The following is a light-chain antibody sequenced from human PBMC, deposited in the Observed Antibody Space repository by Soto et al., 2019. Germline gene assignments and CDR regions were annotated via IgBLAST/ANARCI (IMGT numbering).Light chain of an antibody. J-gene: IGKJ4*01. CDR3: QQRSDWPPSLT. V-gene: IGKV3-11*01. CDR2: AAS. CDR1: QSVSSS. Sequence: EIVLTQSPATLSLSPGERATLSCRASQSVSSSLAWYQQKPGQAPRLLIYAASNRATGIPTRFSGSGSGTDFTLTIISLEPEDIGVYYCQQRSDWPPSLTFGGGTKVEIK.